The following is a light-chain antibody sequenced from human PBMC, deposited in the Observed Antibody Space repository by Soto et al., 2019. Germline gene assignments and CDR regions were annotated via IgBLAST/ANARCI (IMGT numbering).Light chain of an antibody. V-gene: IGLV1-40*01. Sequence: QSVLTQPPSVSGAPGQRVTISCTGSSSNIGAGYDVHWYQQLPGTAPKLLIYGNINRPSGVPDRFSGSKSVTSASLAITGLLAEDEADYYCQSYDTSLSGYVFGTGTKVTVL. CDR3: QSYDTSLSGYV. CDR1: SSNIGAGYD. J-gene: IGLJ1*01. CDR2: GNI.